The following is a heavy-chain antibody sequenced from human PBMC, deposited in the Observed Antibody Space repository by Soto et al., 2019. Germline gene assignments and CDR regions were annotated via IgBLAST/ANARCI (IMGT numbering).Heavy chain of an antibody. CDR3: ARDSLVITMVRGVPDY. Sequence: QPGGSLRLSCAASGFTFSSYGMHWVRQAPGKGLEWVAVIWYDGSNKYYADSVKGRFTISRDNSKNTLYPQMNSLRAEDTAVYYCARDSLVITMVRGVPDYWGQGTLVTVSS. J-gene: IGHJ4*02. D-gene: IGHD3-10*01. V-gene: IGHV3-33*01. CDR2: IWYDGSNK. CDR1: GFTFSSYG.